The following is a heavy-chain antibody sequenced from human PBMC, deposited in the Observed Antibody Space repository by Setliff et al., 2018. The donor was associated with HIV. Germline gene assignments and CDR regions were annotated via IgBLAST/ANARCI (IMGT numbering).Heavy chain of an antibody. CDR2: ISFGGSDT. V-gene: IGHV3-21*01. CDR1: GFTFGDYA. D-gene: IGHD3-22*01. Sequence: GGSLRLSCTASGFTFGDYAMSWVCQAPGMGLEWVSSISFGGSDTHYTDSVKGRFSISRDNAKNSLYLQMNSLRVEDTAVYYCAREDSSGYSFNVWGQGTMVTVSS. J-gene: IGHJ3*01. CDR3: AREDSSGYSFNV.